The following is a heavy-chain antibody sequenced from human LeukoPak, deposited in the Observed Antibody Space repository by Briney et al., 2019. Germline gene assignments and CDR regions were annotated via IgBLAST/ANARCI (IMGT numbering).Heavy chain of an antibody. CDR1: GFTFDDYG. Sequence: GGSLRLSCTASGFTFDDYGMSWVRQAPGKGLEWVSGINWNGGSTGYADSVKGRFTISRDNAKNSLYLQMNSLRAEDTALYYCARVYSSSSSYYYYMDVWGKGTTVTVSS. CDR2: INWNGGST. J-gene: IGHJ6*03. CDR3: ARVYSSSSSYYYYMDV. D-gene: IGHD6-6*01. V-gene: IGHV3-20*04.